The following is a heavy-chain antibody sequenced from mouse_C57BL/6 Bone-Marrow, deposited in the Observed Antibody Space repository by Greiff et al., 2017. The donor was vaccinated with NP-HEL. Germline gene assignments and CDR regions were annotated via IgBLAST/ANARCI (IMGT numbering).Heavy chain of an antibody. CDR3: ARYDPFITTVAPYAMDY. CDR1: GYSFTDYN. D-gene: IGHD1-1*01. J-gene: IGHJ4*01. Sequence: EVQLQQSGPELVKPGASVKISCKASGYSFTDYNMNWVKQSNGKSLEWIGVINPNYGTTSYNQKFKGKATLTVDQSSSTAYMQLNSLTSEDSAVYYCARYDPFITTVAPYAMDYWGQGTSVTVSS. V-gene: IGHV1-39*01. CDR2: INPNYGTT.